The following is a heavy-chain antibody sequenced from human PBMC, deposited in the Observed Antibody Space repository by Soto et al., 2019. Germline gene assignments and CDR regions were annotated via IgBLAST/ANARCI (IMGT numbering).Heavy chain of an antibody. D-gene: IGHD3-22*01. J-gene: IGHJ5*02. CDR1: GFTFSSYS. V-gene: IGHV3-21*01. CDR3: ARGLKSRDYYDSSGYSFS. CDR2: ISSSSSYI. Sequence: EVQLVESGGGLVKPGGSLRLSCAASGFTFSSYSMNWVRQAPGKGLEWVSSISSSSSYIYYADSVKGRFTISRDNAKNSLYLKMNSLRAEDTAVYYCARGLKSRDYYDSSGYSFSWGQGTLVTVSS.